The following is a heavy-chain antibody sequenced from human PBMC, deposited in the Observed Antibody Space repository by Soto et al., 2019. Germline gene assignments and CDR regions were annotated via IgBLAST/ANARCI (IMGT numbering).Heavy chain of an antibody. CDR2: IDPSDSYT. D-gene: IGHD2-2*02. CDR3: ARHGDIVVVPAAINWFDP. V-gene: IGHV5-10-1*01. J-gene: IGHJ5*02. CDR1: GYSFTSYW. Sequence: GESLKISCKGSGYSFTSYWISWVRQMPGKGLEWMGRIDPSDSYTNYSPSFQGHVTISADKSISTAYLQWSSLKASDTAMYYCARHGDIVVVPAAINWFDPWGQGTLVTVSS.